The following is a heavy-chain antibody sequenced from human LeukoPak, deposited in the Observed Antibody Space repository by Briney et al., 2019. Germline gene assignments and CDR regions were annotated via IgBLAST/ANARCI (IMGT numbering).Heavy chain of an antibody. CDR2: INQDGSEK. V-gene: IGHV3-7*03. CDR1: GFTLSSSW. CDR3: ARDRSCSG. D-gene: IGHD2-15*01. Sequence: GGSLRLSCAASGFTLSSSWMSWVRQAPGKGLEWVANINQDGSEKYYVDSVKGRFTISRDNAKNSLYLQMNSLRAEDTAGYYCARDRSCSGWGQGTLVTVSS. J-gene: IGHJ4*02.